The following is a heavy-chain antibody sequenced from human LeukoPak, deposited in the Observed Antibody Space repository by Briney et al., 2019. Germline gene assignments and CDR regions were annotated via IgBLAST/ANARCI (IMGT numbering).Heavy chain of an antibody. Sequence: PGGSLRLSCAASGFTFSNNWMTWVRQAPGKGLEWVANIKGDGSEKNYVDSVKGRFTISRDNAKNSLYLQMNSLRAEDTAVYYCARDSGWYPVDYWGQGTLVTVSS. V-gene: IGHV3-7*01. CDR2: IKGDGSEK. J-gene: IGHJ4*02. D-gene: IGHD6-19*01. CDR1: GFTFSNNW. CDR3: ARDSGWYPVDY.